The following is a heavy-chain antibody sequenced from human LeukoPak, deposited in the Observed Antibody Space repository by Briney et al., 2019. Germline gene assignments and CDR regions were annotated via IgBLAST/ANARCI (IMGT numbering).Heavy chain of an antibody. CDR3: ARDHNWGPDY. CDR1: GYTFTDHY. V-gene: IGHV1-2*02. D-gene: IGHD7-27*01. J-gene: IGHJ4*02. CDR2: IHPGRGDT. Sequence: ASVKVSCKALGYTFTDHYFHWLRQAPGQGLEWMGWIHPGRGDTNYAQKFQGRVSLTRNTSISTAYMELSRLTSDDTAVYYCARDHNWGPDYWGQGTLVSVSS.